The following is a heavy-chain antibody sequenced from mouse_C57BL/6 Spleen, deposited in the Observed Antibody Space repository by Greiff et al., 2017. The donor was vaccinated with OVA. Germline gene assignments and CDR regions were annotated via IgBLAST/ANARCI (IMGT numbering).Heavy chain of an antibody. V-gene: IGHV1-50*01. CDR2: IDPSDSYT. CDR3: ARGGSGYDAMDY. D-gene: IGHD3-2*02. CDR1: GYTFTSYW. J-gene: IGHJ4*01. Sequence: VQLQQPGAELVKPGASVKLSCKASGYTFTSYWMQWVKQRPGQGLEWIGEIDPSDSYTNYNQKFKGKATLTVDTSSSTAYMQLSSLTSEDSAVYYYARGGSGYDAMDYWGQGTSVTVSS.